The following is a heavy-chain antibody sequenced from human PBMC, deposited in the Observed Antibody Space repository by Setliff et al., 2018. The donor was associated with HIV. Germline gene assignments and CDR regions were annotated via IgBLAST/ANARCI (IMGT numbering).Heavy chain of an antibody. J-gene: IGHJ4*02. D-gene: IGHD3-3*01. CDR2: IWYDASKK. CDR3: VKDVVKFWSGSGALDF. CDR1: GFTFNSYG. V-gene: IGHV3-33*06. Sequence: GSLRLSCAASGFTFNSYGIHWVRQAPGKGLEWVALIWYDASKKEYSDSVKGRFNILRDDSKKTVDLQMNSLRADDTAVYYCVKDVVKFWSGSGALDFWGPGTLVTVSS.